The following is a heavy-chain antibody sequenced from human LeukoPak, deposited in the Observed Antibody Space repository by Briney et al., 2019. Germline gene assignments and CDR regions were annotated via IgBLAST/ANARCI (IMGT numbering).Heavy chain of an antibody. J-gene: IGHJ6*03. CDR2: ISAYNGNT. Sequence: ASVKVSCKASGYTFTSYGISWVRQAPGQGLEWMGWISAYNGNTNYAQKLQGRVTMTTGTSTSTAYMELRSPRSDDTAVYYCARVPSITMIVVVGYYMDVWGKGTTVTVSS. CDR1: GYTFTSYG. CDR3: ARVPSITMIVVVGYYMDV. D-gene: IGHD3-22*01. V-gene: IGHV1-18*01.